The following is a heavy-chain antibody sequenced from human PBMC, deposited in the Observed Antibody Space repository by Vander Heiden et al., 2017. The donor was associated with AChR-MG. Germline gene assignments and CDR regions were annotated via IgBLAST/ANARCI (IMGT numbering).Heavy chain of an antibody. Sequence: QPGGSLKLACAVSGFTFSGSAMHWVRQASGKGLEWVGRIRSKANKYATAYAASVKGRFTISRDDSKNTAYLQMDSLKTEDTALYYCTGDWNSWGQGTLVTVSS. J-gene: IGHJ4*02. V-gene: IGHV3-73*01. D-gene: IGHD1-1*01. CDR2: IRSKANKYAT. CDR3: TGDWNS. CDR1: GFTFSGSA.